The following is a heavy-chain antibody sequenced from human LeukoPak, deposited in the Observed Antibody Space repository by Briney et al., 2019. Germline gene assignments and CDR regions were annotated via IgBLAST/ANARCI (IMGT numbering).Heavy chain of an antibody. Sequence: GGSLRLSCTASGFTFGDYAMSWVRQAPGKGLEWVGFIRSKAYGGTTEYAASVKGRFTISRDDSKSIAYLQMNSLKTEDTAVYYCTRADSGSGWYIYYYYYYMDVWGKGTTVTISS. CDR3: TRADSGSGWYIYYYYYYMDV. CDR1: GFTFGDYA. CDR2: IRSKAYGGTT. D-gene: IGHD6-19*01. J-gene: IGHJ6*03. V-gene: IGHV3-49*04.